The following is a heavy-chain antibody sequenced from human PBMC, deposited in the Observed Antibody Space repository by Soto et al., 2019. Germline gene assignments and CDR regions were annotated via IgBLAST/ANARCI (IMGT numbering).Heavy chain of an antibody. D-gene: IGHD3-9*01. J-gene: IGHJ5*02. CDR1: GGSISNNRW. Sequence: QVKLQESGPGLEKPSGTLSLTCAVSGGSISNNRWWTWVHQAPGKGLEWIGEIHDRGSTNYNLSRKSRATVSIDRSKNQFSLEMRAVTAADTAVYYCAGQWAAGYGAFDPWGQGTLVTVSS. CDR2: IHDRGST. V-gene: IGHV4-4*02. CDR3: AGQWAAGYGAFDP.